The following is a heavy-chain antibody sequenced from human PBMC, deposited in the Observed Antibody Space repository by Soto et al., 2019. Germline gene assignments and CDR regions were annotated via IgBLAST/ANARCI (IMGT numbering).Heavy chain of an antibody. V-gene: IGHV4-59*01. CDR2: VHYSGAT. CDR3: ARGWLLKYYFDA. D-gene: IGHD6-19*01. CDR1: VDSITNYY. Sequence: QMQLQESGPGLLKPSETLALTCTVPVDSITNYYWNWIRQPPGKGLEWLGYVHYSGATNYNPSLMSRVTISIDTSKNQFSLSLTSVTAADTAVYFCARGWLLKYYFDAWGQGTLVTVSS. J-gene: IGHJ4*02.